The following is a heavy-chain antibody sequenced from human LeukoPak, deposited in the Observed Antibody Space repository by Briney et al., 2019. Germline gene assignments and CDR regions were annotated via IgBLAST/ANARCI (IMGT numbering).Heavy chain of an antibody. CDR1: GDSW. Sequence: PRGALRLSCAPSGDSWLHSVPQAPGKGLVGVSHINSDGSWTSYADSVKGRFTISKDNAKNTVYLQMNSLRAEDTAVYYCVSFYETYWGRGTLVTVSS. D-gene: IGHD2/OR15-2a*01. CDR2: INSDGSWT. V-gene: IGHV3-74*01. J-gene: IGHJ4*02. CDR3: VSFYETY.